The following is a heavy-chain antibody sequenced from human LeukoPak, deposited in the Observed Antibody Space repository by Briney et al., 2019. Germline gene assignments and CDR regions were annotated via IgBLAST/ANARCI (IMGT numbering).Heavy chain of an antibody. Sequence: GGSLRLSCAASGFTFSSYAMSWVRQAPGKGLEWVSAITGSGGSTFYADSVKGRFTISRDNSKNTLYLQMSSLRAEDTAVYYCAKVGDYYDSSGYYYVNWGQGTLVTVSS. CDR3: AKVGDYYDSSGYYYVN. CDR2: ITGSGGST. J-gene: IGHJ4*02. D-gene: IGHD3-22*01. CDR1: GFTFSSYA. V-gene: IGHV3-23*01.